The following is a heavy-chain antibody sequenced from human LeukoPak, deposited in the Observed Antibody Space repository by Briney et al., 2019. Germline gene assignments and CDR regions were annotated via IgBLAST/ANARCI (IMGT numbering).Heavy chain of an antibody. Sequence: GASVKVSCKASGGTFSSYAISWVRQAPGQGLEWMGGIIPIFGTANYAQKFQSRVTITTDESTSTAYMELSSLRSEDTAVYYCARVGGYSSSADWFDPWGQGTLVTVSS. J-gene: IGHJ5*02. CDR3: ARVGGYSSSADWFDP. CDR1: GGTFSSYA. D-gene: IGHD5-18*01. CDR2: IIPIFGTA. V-gene: IGHV1-69*05.